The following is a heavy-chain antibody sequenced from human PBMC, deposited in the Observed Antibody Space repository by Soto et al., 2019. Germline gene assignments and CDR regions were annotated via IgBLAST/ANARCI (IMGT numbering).Heavy chain of an antibody. D-gene: IGHD2-21*02. J-gene: IGHJ3*02. Sequence: QVQLVESGGGVVQPGTSLRLSCEASGFTFSGFGMHWVRQAPGKGLEWVAGIWYDGSKKYYADCLKGRFTISRDNSTNALYLKMNILRADNTAVYYCARGRGGSSGGNSAHFDIWGQGTLVTVSS. CDR3: ARGRGGSSGGNSAHFDI. V-gene: IGHV3-33*01. CDR1: GFTFSGFG. CDR2: IWYDGSKK.